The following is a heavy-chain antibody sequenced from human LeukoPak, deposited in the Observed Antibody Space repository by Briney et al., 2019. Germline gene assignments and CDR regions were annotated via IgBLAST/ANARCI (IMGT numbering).Heavy chain of an antibody. CDR3: ARDLLYSGSYSWYFDL. D-gene: IGHD1-26*01. Sequence: GGSLRLSCAASGFTFSRNGMHWVRQAPGKGPEWVALIFYDGSNKYYVDSVKGRFTISRDNSKNMLYLQMNSLRAEDTAVYYCARDLLYSGSYSWYFDLWGRGTPVTVSS. CDR1: GFTFSRNG. CDR2: IFYDGSNK. J-gene: IGHJ2*01. V-gene: IGHV3-33*01.